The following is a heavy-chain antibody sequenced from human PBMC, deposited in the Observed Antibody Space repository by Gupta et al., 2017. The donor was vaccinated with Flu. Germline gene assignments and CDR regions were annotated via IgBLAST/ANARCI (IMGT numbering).Heavy chain of an antibody. Sequence: EVQLVESGGGLVQPGRSLRLSCTDSGFTFGDYAMSWVRQDPGEGLECVGFIRSKAYGGTTEYAASVKGRFTISRDDSKSIAYLQMNSLKTEDTAVYYCTRVRFGYYDSSGSELDYWGQGTLVTVSS. J-gene: IGHJ4*02. CDR3: TRVRFGYYDSSGSELDY. D-gene: IGHD3-22*01. V-gene: IGHV3-49*04. CDR2: IRSKAYGGTT. CDR1: GFTFGDYA.